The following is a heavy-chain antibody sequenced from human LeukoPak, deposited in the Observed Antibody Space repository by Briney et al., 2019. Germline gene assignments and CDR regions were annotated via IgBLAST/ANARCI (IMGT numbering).Heavy chain of an antibody. D-gene: IGHD3-3*01. CDR1: GFTFSSYA. CDR2: ISGSGGST. V-gene: IGHV3-23*01. J-gene: IGHJ3*02. CDR3: AKDPERITIFGVVKAFDI. Sequence: GGSLRLSCAASGFTFSSYAMSWVRQAPGKGLEWVSAISGSGGSTYYADSVKGRFTISRDNYKNTLYLQMNSLRAEDTAVYYCAKDPERITIFGVVKAFDIWGQGTMVTVSS.